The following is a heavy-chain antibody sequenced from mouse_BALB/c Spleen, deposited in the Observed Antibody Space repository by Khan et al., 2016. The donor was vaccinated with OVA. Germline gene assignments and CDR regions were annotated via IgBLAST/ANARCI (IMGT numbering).Heavy chain of an antibody. Sequence: VQLQESGAELVKPGASVKLSCKASGYTFSSYYMYWVKQRPGQGLEWIGEINPINGGTNFNEKFKSKATLTVDKSSSTAYMQLSSLTSEDSAVYYCTRSGYGSFAYWGQGTLVTVSA. D-gene: IGHD2-2*01. V-gene: IGHV1S81*02. CDR2: INPINGGT. CDR1: GYTFSSYY. J-gene: IGHJ3*01. CDR3: TRSGYGSFAY.